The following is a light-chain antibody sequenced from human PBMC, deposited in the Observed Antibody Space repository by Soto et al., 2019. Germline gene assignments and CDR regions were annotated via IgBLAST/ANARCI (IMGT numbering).Light chain of an antibody. J-gene: IGKJ2*01. CDR2: KAS. Sequence: DIPMTQSPSTLSASVGDRVTLTCRGSQTLSDWLAWYQQKPGRAPSLLIYKASRLESGVPSRFSGNGSGTEFTLTISSLQPDDFATYYCQQYQSYSYTFGQGTKLEIK. CDR3: QQYQSYSYT. CDR1: QTLSDW. V-gene: IGKV1-5*03.